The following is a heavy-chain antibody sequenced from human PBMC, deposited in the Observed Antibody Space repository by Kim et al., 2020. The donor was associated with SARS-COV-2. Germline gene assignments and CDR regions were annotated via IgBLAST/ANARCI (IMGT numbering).Heavy chain of an antibody. Sequence: GGSLRLSCEASGFPFSHYWMIWVRQAPGKGLEWVASIREDESEKYYADSVEGRFTVSRDNAKNSLYLQMNSLRVDDTAIYSCARRSAPPGTLQLYPTYLKFDLWGRGTLVSVSS. J-gene: IGHJ2*01. CDR1: GFPFSHYW. CDR2: IREDESEK. CDR3: ARRSAPPGTLQLYPTYLKFDL. V-gene: IGHV3-7*01. D-gene: IGHD5-18*01.